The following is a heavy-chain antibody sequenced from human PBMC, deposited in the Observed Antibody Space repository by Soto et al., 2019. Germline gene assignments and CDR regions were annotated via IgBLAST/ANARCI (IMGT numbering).Heavy chain of an antibody. V-gene: IGHV4-4*07. CDR1: GDSMTKYY. CDR2: IYTSGST. J-gene: IGHJ4*02. Sequence: SETLSLTCTVSGDSMTKYYWSWIRQSAGKGLEWIGRIYTSGSTNYNPSLKSRVAMSIDTSNKHFSLSLKSVTAADTAVYYCARTVGAAYYFDFWGQGALVTVSS. D-gene: IGHD1-26*01. CDR3: ARTVGAAYYFDF.